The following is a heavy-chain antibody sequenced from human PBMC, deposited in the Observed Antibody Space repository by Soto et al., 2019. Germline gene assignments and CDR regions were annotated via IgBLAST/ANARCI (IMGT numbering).Heavy chain of an antibody. CDR3: ARGAPVRFDP. CDR2: IYYSGST. Sequence: SETLSLTCAVSGGSISSGGYSWSWIRQPPGKGLEWIGYIYYSGSTYYNPSLKSRVTISVDKSKNQFSLKLSSVTAADTAVYYCARGAPVRFDPWGQGTLVTFSS. V-gene: IGHV4-30-2*01. D-gene: IGHD2-8*01. J-gene: IGHJ5*02. CDR1: GGSISSGGYS.